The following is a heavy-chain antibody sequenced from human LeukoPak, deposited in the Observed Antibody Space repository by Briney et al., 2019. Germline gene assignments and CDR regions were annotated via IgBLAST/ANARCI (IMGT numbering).Heavy chain of an antibody. Sequence: GASVTVSFKTSGYIFTDYYMHWVRQAPGQGLEWMGWINPNSGGTNYAQKFQGRVTMTRDTSISTAYMELSRLRSDDTAVYYCARGYSSSPFFWFDPWGQGTLVTVSS. CDR3: ARGYSSSPFFWFDP. D-gene: IGHD6-6*01. J-gene: IGHJ5*02. CDR2: INPNSGGT. CDR1: GYIFTDYY. V-gene: IGHV1-2*02.